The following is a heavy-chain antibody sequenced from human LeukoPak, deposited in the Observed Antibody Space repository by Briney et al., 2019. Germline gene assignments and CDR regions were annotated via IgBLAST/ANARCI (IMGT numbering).Heavy chain of an antibody. J-gene: IGHJ5*02. CDR2: TYYSGST. CDR1: GGSISIDGYY. D-gene: IGHD3-10*01. CDR3: AKERRAGGYWYDP. V-gene: IGHV4-31*03. Sequence: SETLSLTCTVSGGSISIDGYYWSWIRQYPGKGLEWIGFTYYSGSTYYNPSLKSRATILIDRSKNQFSLNLISMTAADTAVYYCAKERRAGGYWYDPWGQGTLVTVSS.